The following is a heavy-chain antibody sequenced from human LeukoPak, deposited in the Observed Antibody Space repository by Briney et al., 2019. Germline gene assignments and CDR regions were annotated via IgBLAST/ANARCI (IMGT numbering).Heavy chain of an antibody. Sequence: SETLSLTCTVSGGSLSSSSYYWGWIRQPPGKGLEWIGSIYYSGSTYYNPSLKSRVTISVDTSKNQFSLKLSSVTAADTAVYYCARRNEGCSSTSCPLRDAFDIWGQGTMVTVSS. J-gene: IGHJ3*02. D-gene: IGHD2-2*01. CDR1: GGSLSSSSYY. V-gene: IGHV4-39*01. CDR3: ARRNEGCSSTSCPLRDAFDI. CDR2: IYYSGST.